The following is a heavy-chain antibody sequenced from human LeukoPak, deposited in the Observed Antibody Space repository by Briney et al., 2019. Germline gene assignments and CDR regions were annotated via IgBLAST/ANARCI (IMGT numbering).Heavy chain of an antibody. D-gene: IGHD2-15*01. CDR3: ARGVGAFDI. Sequence: GGSLRLSCAASGFTFSSYAMSWVRQAPGRGPEWVSAIIGTAGDTYYPGSVKGRFTISRENAKNSLYLQMNSLRAGDTAVYYCARGVGAFDIWGQGTMVTVSS. CDR2: IIGTAGDT. CDR1: GFTFSSYA. J-gene: IGHJ3*02. V-gene: IGHV3-13*04.